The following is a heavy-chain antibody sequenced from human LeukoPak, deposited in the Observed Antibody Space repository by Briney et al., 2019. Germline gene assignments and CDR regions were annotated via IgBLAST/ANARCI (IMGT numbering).Heavy chain of an antibody. V-gene: IGHV3-30*18. D-gene: IGHD3-22*01. CDR1: GFTFSSYG. J-gene: IGHJ4*02. Sequence: GGPLSLSCAASGFTFSSYGRHWVGQAPGKGLEWVAVISYDGSNKYYADSVKGRFTISRDNSKNTLYLQMNSLRAEDTAVYYCAKDAYDSSGYCDYWGQGTLVTVSS. CDR2: ISYDGSNK. CDR3: AKDAYDSSGYCDY.